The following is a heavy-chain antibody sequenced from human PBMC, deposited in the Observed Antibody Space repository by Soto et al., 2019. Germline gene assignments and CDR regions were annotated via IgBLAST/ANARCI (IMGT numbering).Heavy chain of an antibody. CDR3: ARGRITIFGVVITPEIDAFDI. J-gene: IGHJ3*02. Sequence: PGGSLRLSCAASGFTFSSYAMHWVRQAPGKGLEWVAVMSYDGSNKYYADSVKGRFTISRDNSKNTLYLQMNSLRAEDTAVYYCARGRITIFGVVITPEIDAFDIWGQGTMVTVSS. D-gene: IGHD3-3*01. CDR2: MSYDGSNK. CDR1: GFTFSSYA. V-gene: IGHV3-30-3*01.